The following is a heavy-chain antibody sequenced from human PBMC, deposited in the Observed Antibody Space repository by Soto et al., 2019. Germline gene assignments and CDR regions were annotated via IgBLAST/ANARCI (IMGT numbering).Heavy chain of an antibody. J-gene: IGHJ4*02. CDR2: MNPNSGNT. D-gene: IGHD2-2*01. V-gene: IGHV1-8*01. CDR1: GYTFTSYD. Sequence: ASVKVSCKASGYTFTSYDINWVRQATGQGLEWMGWMNPNSGNTGYAQKFQGRVTMTRNTSISTAYMELSRLRSDDTAVYYCAARFPSGDCSSTSCLNGAFDIWGQGTLVTVSS. CDR3: AARFPSGDCSSTSCLNGAFDI.